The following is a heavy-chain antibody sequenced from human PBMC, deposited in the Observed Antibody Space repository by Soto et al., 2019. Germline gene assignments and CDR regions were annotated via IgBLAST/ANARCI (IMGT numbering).Heavy chain of an antibody. Sequence: ASVKVSCKASGYTFTSYGISWVRQAPGQGLEWMGWISAYNGNTNYAQKLQGRVTMTTDTSTSTAYMELRSLRSDDTAVYYCARDIPRLGGFSTYYFDYWGQGTLVTVSS. CDR1: GYTFTSYG. CDR3: ARDIPRLGGFSTYYFDY. CDR2: ISAYNGNT. J-gene: IGHJ4*02. D-gene: IGHD2-21*01. V-gene: IGHV1-18*01.